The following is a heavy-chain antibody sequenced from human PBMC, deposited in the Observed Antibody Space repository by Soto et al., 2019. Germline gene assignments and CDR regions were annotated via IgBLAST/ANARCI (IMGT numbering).Heavy chain of an antibody. V-gene: IGHV3-33*01. CDR1: GFTFSSYG. J-gene: IGHJ4*02. D-gene: IGHD6-19*01. CDR3: ARGGAGAPNYFDY. CDR2: IWYDGSNK. Sequence: QVQLVESGGGVVQPGRSLRLSCAASGFTFSSYGMHWVRQAPGKGLEWVAVIWYDGSNKYYADSVKGRFTISRDNSKNTLYLQMNSLRAEDTAVYYCARGGAGAPNYFDYWGQGTLVTVSS.